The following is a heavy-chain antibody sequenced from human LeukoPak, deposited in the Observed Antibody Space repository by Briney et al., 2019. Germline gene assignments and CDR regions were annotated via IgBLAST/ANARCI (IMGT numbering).Heavy chain of an antibody. V-gene: IGHV3-74*01. CDR1: GFTLSSYW. CDR2: INSDGSST. J-gene: IGHJ5*02. Sequence: GGSLRLSCAASGFTLSSYWMHWVRQAPGKGLVRVSRINSDGSSTSYADSVKGRFTISRDNAKNTLYLQMNSLRAEDTAVYYCARDPYSSSWFDPWGQGTLVTVSS. CDR3: ARDPYSSSWFDP. D-gene: IGHD5-18*01.